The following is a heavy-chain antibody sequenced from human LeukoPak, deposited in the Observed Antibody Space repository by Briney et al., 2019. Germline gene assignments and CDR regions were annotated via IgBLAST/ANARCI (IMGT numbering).Heavy chain of an antibody. CDR1: GFTFSNYW. Sequence: GGSLRLSCAASGFTFSNYWMGWVRQAPGEGLEWVANIKQDGSEKRYVDPVKGRFTISRDNAKNSLYLQMNSLRPDDTATYYCARAILLTGSEYYFDSWGQGNVVTVSS. CDR2: IKQDGSEK. V-gene: IGHV3-7*03. D-gene: IGHD3-9*01. CDR3: ARAILLTGSEYYFDS. J-gene: IGHJ4*02.